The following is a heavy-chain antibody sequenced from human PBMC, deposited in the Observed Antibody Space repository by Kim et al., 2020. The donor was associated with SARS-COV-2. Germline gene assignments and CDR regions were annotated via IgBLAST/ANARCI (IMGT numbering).Heavy chain of an antibody. V-gene: IGHV3-7*01. Sequence: KYWDSVKGRFTISRDNARNSLYLQMNSLTAEDTAVYYCVTDGDFGKFDYWGQGTLVTVSS. J-gene: IGHJ4*02. D-gene: IGHD2-21*02. CDR3: VTDGDFGKFDY.